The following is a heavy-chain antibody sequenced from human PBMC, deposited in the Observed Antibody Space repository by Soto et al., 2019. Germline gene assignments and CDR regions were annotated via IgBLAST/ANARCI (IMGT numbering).Heavy chain of an antibody. D-gene: IGHD2-2*01. CDR1: GFTFSNYA. J-gene: IGHJ5*02. Sequence: GGSLRLSCAASGFTFSNYAMSWVRQAPGKGLEWVSHISGSGGSTHYADSVKGRLTISRDNSKNTLYLQMNSLRVDDTAIYFCVKESYCSSSRCWGDNWFDPWGQGTLVTVSS. V-gene: IGHV3-23*01. CDR2: ISGSGGST. CDR3: VKESYCSSSRCWGDNWFDP.